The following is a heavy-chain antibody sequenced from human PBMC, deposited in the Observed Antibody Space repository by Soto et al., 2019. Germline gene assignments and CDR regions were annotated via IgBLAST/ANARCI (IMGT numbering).Heavy chain of an antibody. CDR1: GYTFTNSG. D-gene: IGHD3-10*01. CDR3: AIGGYFVYYWGEVRRDRFAF. CDR2: ISAYNGNT. J-gene: IGHJ6*02. V-gene: IGHV1-18*01. Sequence: ASVKVSCKASGYTFTNSGSSWVRQAPGQGLEWMGWISAYNGNTNYAQKFQGRVTMTTDTSTRIVSMELRGLKSDDTAVYYCAIGGYFVYYWGEVRRDRFAFWGQGSSVTGS.